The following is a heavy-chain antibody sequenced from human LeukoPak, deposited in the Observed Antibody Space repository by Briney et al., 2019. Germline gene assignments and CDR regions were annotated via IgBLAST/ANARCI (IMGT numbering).Heavy chain of an antibody. V-gene: IGHV4-61*01. CDR1: GGSISSSSYY. CDR2: IYYSGST. CDR3: ARDYTGDYDSSGYLYYVDY. D-gene: IGHD3-22*01. Sequence: SETLSLTCTVSGGSISSSSYYWGWVRQSPGKGLEWIGYIYYSGSTKYNPSLKSRVTISVDTSKNQFSLRLSSVTAADTAVYYCARDYTGDYDSSGYLYYVDYWGLGALVTVSS. J-gene: IGHJ4*02.